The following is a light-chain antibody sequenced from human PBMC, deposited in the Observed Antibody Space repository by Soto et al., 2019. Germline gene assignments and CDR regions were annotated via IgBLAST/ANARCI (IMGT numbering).Light chain of an antibody. J-gene: IGKJ1*01. V-gene: IGKV3-15*01. CDR1: QSVSSN. CDR2: GAS. CDR3: QHYNNWWT. Sequence: EIEMTQSPATLSVSPGERATLSCRASQSVSSNLAWYQQKPGQAPRLLIYGASTRATGIPAWFSGSGAGTDFTLTISSLQSEDYAVYYCQHYNNWWTFGQGTKVDIK.